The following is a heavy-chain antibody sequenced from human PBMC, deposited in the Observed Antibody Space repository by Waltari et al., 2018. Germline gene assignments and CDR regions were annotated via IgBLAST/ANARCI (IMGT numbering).Heavy chain of an antibody. CDR1: GGSISSSSYY. CDR3: ARHRARWFDP. Sequence: QLQLQESGPGLVKPSETLSLTCTVSGGSISSSSYYWCWIRQPPGKGLEWIGSIYYSGGTYYNQSLKSRVTISVDTSKNQFSLKLSSVTAADTAVYYCARHRARWFDPWGQGTLVTVSS. J-gene: IGHJ5*02. CDR2: IYYSGGT. V-gene: IGHV4-39*01.